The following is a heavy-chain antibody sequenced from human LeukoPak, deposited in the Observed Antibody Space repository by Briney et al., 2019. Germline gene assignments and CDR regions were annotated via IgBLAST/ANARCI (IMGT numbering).Heavy chain of an antibody. CDR3: ARAEYTSKLDY. D-gene: IGHD6-13*01. J-gene: IGHJ4*02. V-gene: IGHV1-2*02. CDR1: GYTFTGYY. Sequence: GASVKVSCKASGYTFTGYYMHWVQQAPGQGLEWMGWINPNSGGTNYAQKFQGRVTMTRDTSISTACMELSSLSSDDTAVYYCARAEYTSKLDYWGQGALVTVSS. CDR2: INPNSGGT.